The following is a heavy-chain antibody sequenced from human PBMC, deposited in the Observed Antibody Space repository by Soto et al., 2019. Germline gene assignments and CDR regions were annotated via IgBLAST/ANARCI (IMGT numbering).Heavy chain of an antibody. D-gene: IGHD3-16*01. J-gene: IGHJ4*02. CDR2: ISATGGGT. V-gene: IGHV3-23*01. CDR3: AKDRRAGGNSAFYFDF. CDR1: GFKFSDYA. Sequence: GGSLRLSCAASGFKFSDYAMSWVRQAPGKGLEWVSLISATGGGTYYADSVKGRFTISRDNSHNTLYLQVHSLTAEDTAVYYCAKDRRAGGNSAFYFDFWGQGAQVTVSS.